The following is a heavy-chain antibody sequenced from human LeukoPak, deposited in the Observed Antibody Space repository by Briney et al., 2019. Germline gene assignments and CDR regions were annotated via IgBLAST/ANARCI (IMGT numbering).Heavy chain of an antibody. CDR1: GFTFSSYA. CDR3: AELGITMIGGV. D-gene: IGHD3-10*02. CDR2: ISDNGGST. V-gene: IGHV3-64*01. Sequence: GGSLRLSCAASGFTFSSYAMHWVRQAPGKGLEYVSTISDNGGSTFYANSVKGRFTISRDNAKNSLYLQMNSLRAEDTAVYYCAELGITMIGGVWGKVTTVTISS. J-gene: IGHJ6*04.